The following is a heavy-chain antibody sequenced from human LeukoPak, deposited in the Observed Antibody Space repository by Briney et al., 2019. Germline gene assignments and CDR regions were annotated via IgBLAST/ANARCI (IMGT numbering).Heavy chain of an antibody. CDR1: GFTFNTYS. CDR3: ARALSYSYGSMDF. CDR2: ISSGSKYI. D-gene: IGHD5-18*01. V-gene: IGHV3-21*01. Sequence: GGSLRLACVDSGFTFNTYSMNWVRQAPGKGPEWVSSISSGSKYIYNADSVKGRFTISRDNSKNSLYLQMDSLRVEDTAVYYCARALSYSYGSMDFWGQGTLVIVSS. J-gene: IGHJ4*02.